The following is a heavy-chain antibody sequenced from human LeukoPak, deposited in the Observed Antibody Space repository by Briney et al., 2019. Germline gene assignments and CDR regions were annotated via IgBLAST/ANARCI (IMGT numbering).Heavy chain of an antibody. D-gene: IGHD3-10*01. CDR3: ATIVMIRGADFDY. Sequence: PGGSLRLSCAASGFTFSSYWMHWVRQAPGKGLVWVSRINSDGSSTSYADSVKGRFTISRDNAKNTLYLQMNSLRAEDTAVYYCATIVMIRGADFDYWGQGTLVTVSS. V-gene: IGHV3-74*01. CDR1: GFTFSSYW. CDR2: INSDGSST. J-gene: IGHJ4*02.